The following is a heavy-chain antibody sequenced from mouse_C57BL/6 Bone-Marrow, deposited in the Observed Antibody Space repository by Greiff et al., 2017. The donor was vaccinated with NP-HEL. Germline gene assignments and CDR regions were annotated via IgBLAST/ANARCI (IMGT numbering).Heavy chain of an antibody. V-gene: IGHV14-2*01. CDR2: IDPEDGET. J-gene: IGHJ3*01. CDR1: GFNIKDYY. Sequence: VQLKQSGAELVKPGASVKLSCTASGFNIKDYYMHWVKQRTEQGLEWIGRIDPEDGETKSAPKLQGKATITTDTSSNTAYLQLSSLTSEDTAVYYCARSDDGWFAYWGQGTLVTVSA. CDR3: ARSDDGWFAY. D-gene: IGHD2-12*01.